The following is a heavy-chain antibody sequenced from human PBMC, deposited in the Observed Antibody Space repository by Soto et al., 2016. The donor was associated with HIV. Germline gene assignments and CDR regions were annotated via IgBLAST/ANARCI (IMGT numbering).Heavy chain of an antibody. CDR2: ISAYNGNT. CDR3: ARDGGQWLVRVFVYFDY. D-gene: IGHD6-19*01. V-gene: IGHV1-18*01. Sequence: QVQLVQSGAEVKKPGASVKVSCKASGYTFATYGLTWVRQAPGQGLEWMGWISAYNGNTNYAQKLQGRVTMTTDTSTSTAYMELRSLRSDDTAVYYCARDGGQWLVRVFVYFDYWGQGTLVTVSS. J-gene: IGHJ4*02. CDR1: GYTFATYG.